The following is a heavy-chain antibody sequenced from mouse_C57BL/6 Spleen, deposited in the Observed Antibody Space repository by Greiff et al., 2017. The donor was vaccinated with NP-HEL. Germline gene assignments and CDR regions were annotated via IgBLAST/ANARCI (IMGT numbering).Heavy chain of an antibody. D-gene: IGHD2-3*01. Sequence: VQLQESGAELVKPGASVKISCKASGYAFSSYWMNWVKQRPGKGLEWIGQIYPGDGDTNYNGKFKGKATLTADKSSSTAYMQLSSLTSEDSAVYFCARAGGYDGYYGLYFGGWGTGTTVTVSS. CDR2: IYPGDGDT. J-gene: IGHJ1*03. CDR1: GYAFSSYW. V-gene: IGHV1-80*01. CDR3: ARAGGYDGYYGLYFGG.